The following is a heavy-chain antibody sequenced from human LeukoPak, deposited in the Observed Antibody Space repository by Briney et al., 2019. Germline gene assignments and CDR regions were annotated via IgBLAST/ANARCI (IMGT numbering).Heavy chain of an antibody. CDR1: GFTFDDYG. CDR3: ARVRGSGPPDY. D-gene: IGHD6-19*01. V-gene: IGHV3-20*04. Sequence: GGSLRLSCAASGFTFDDYGMSWVRQAPGKGLEWVSGINWNGDNTGYADSVKGRFTISRDNAKNSLYLQMNSLRAEDTAVYYCARVRGSGPPDYWGQGTLVTVSS. CDR2: INWNGDNT. J-gene: IGHJ4*02.